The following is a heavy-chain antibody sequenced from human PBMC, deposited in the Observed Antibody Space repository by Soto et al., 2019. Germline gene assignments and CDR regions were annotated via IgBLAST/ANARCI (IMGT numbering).Heavy chain of an antibody. CDR3: ARENRGAAAIPGDYYYYYMDV. V-gene: IGHV3-74*01. D-gene: IGHD2-2*01. CDR2: INSDGSST. Sequence: GESLKISCAASGFTFSSYWMHWVRQAPGKGLVWVSRINSDGSSTSYADSVKGRFTISRDNAKNTLYLQMNSLRAEDTAVYYCARENRGAAAIPGDYYYYYMDVWGKGTTVTVSS. CDR1: GFTFSSYW. J-gene: IGHJ6*03.